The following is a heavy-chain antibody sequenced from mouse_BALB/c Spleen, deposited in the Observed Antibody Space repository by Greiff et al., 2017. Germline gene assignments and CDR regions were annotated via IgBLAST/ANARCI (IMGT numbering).Heavy chain of an antibody. D-gene: IGHD1-1*01. J-gene: IGHJ3*01. CDR1: GYTFTSYW. V-gene: IGHV1-7*01. CDR3: ARSSYYGTAWFAD. Sequence: QVQLQQSGAELAKPGASVKMSCKASGYTFTSYWMHWVKQRPGQGLEWIGYINPSTGYTEYNQKFKDKATLTADKSSSTAYMQLSSLTSEDSAVYYCARSSYYGTAWFADWGQGTLVTVSA. CDR2: INPSTGYT.